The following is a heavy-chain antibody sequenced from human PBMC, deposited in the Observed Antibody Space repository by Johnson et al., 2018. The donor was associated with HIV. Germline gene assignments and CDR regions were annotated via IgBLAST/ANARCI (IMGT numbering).Heavy chain of an antibody. CDR3: ARGSKWELLVAFDI. J-gene: IGHJ3*02. V-gene: IGHV3-30-3*01. CDR2: ISSDGSNK. Sequence: QVQLVESGGGVVQPGRSLRLSCAASGFTFSSYALHWVRQAPGKGLEWVAVISSDGSNKYYADSVKGRFTLSRDNSKNTLYLQMNRLRAEDTAVYYCARGSKWELLVAFDIWGQGTMVTVSS. D-gene: IGHD1-26*01. CDR1: GFTFSSYA.